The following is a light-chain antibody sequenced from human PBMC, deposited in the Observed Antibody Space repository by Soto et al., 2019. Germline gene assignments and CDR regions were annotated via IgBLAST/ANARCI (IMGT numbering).Light chain of an antibody. CDR3: SSYTSSGTYV. J-gene: IGLJ1*01. CDR1: SSDVGGYEF. CDR2: DVS. V-gene: IGLV2-14*01. Sequence: QYVLTQPASGSGSHGQSISISCTGTSSDVGGYEFVSWYQQHPDNAPKLIIYDVSDRPSGESSRFSGSKSANTASLTISGLQAEDEADYYCSSYTSSGTYVFGTGTKVTVL.